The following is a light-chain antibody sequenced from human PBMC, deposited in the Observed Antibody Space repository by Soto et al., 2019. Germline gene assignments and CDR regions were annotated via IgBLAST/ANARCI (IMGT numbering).Light chain of an antibody. V-gene: IGLV1-47*02. CDR3: AAWDDSLSGPGNVV. CDR2: SNN. J-gene: IGLJ2*01. Sequence: QSVLTQPPSASGTPGQRVTISCSGSSSNIGSNYVYWYQQLPGTAPKLLIYSNNQRPSGVPDRFSGSKSGTSASLAISGLRSEDEADYYCAAWDDSLSGPGNVVFGGGTKVTV. CDR1: SSNIGSNY.